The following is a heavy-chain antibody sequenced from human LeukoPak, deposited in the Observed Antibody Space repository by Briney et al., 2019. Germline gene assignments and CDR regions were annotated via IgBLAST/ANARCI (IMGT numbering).Heavy chain of an antibody. V-gene: IGHV1-18*01. CDR3: ARIGAVVVVAAHFDY. CDR1: GYTFTSYG. CDR2: ISAYNGNT. J-gene: IGHJ4*02. Sequence: ASVKVSCKASGYTFTSYGISWVRQAPGQGLEWMGWISAYNGNTNYAQKLQGRVTMTTDTSTSTAYMELRSLRSDDTAVYYCARIGAVVVVAAHFDYWGQGTLVTVSP. D-gene: IGHD2-15*01.